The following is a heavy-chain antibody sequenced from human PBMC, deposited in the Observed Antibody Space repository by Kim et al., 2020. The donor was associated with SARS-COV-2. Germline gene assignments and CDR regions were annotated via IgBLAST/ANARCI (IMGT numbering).Heavy chain of an antibody. V-gene: IGHV3-30*18. CDR3: AKAPRPYYDFWSGLDY. CDR2: ISYDGSNK. J-gene: IGHJ4*01. Sequence: GGSLRLSCAASGFTFSSYGMHWVRQAPGKGLEWVAVISYDGSNKYYADSVKGRFTISRDNSKNTLYMQMNSLRAEDTAVYYCAKAPRPYYDFWSGLDYWG. D-gene: IGHD3-3*01. CDR1: GFTFSSYG.